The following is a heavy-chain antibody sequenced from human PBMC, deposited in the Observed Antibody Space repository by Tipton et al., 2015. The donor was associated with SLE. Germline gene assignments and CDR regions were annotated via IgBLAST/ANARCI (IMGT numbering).Heavy chain of an antibody. CDR2: INYRGNT. CDR1: GGSISNYY. D-gene: IGHD2/OR15-2a*01. V-gene: IGHV4-59*01. Sequence: TLSLTCTVSGGSISNYYWNWIRQPPGKGLEWIGDINYRGNTNFNPSLKSRVTISVDTSKNQFSLRLTSLTAADTAVYYCTRGVLRPFDYWGQGTLVTVSS. J-gene: IGHJ4*02. CDR3: TRGVLRPFDY.